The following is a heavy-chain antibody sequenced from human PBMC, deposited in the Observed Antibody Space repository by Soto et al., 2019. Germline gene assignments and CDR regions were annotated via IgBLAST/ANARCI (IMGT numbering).Heavy chain of an antibody. CDR2: ISAAGDP. V-gene: IGHV3-13*05. CDR1: GFTFRNYD. J-gene: IGHJ6*02. CDR3: ARTDRDFSGLDV. Sequence: EVQLVESGGGLVQPGGSLRLSCEASGFTFRNYDMHWVRQGTGKGLEWVSGISAAGDPDYADSVQGRFTIYRENAQNSFFLQMNSLRVGDTAVYYCARTDRDFSGLDVRGQSTTVIVSS.